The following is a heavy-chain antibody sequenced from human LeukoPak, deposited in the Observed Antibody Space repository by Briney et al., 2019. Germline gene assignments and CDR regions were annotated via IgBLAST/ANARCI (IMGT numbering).Heavy chain of an antibody. Sequence: GGSLRLSCAASGFIFSSYSMNWVRQAPGKGLEWVSSISSSSSYIYYADSVKGRFTISRDNAKNSLYLQVNSLRADDTAVYYCARGYSSSCVDYWGQGTLVTVSS. D-gene: IGHD6-13*01. CDR1: GFIFSSYS. J-gene: IGHJ4*02. CDR2: ISSSSSYI. CDR3: ARGYSSSCVDY. V-gene: IGHV3-21*01.